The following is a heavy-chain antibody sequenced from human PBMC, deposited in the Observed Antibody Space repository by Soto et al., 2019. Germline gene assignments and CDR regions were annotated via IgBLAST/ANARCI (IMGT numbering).Heavy chain of an antibody. CDR1: GYTFTNYD. V-gene: IGHV1-8*01. CDR2: INPDSDNT. J-gene: IGHJ6*02. D-gene: IGHD2-2*01. Sequence: ASVKVSCKTSGYTFTNYDINWVRQAAGQGLEWMGWINPDSDNTGYAQKFQGRVTMTRDTSISTAYMELNSLRSEDTAVYYCARGRRYCTTTSCYPPALFPYGMDVWGQGATVTVSS. CDR3: ARGRRYCTTTSCYPPALFPYGMDV.